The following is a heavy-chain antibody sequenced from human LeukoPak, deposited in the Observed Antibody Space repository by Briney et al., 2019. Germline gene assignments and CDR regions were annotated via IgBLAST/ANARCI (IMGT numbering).Heavy chain of an antibody. D-gene: IGHD3-3*01. CDR3: AKDKNYDFWSGYWGGGYYYYGMDV. CDR1: GFTFDDYA. V-gene: IGHV3-43*02. CDR2: INGDGGST. Sequence: GGSLRLSCAASGFTFDDYAMHWVRHAPGKGLEWVSLINGDGGSTYYADSVKGRFTISRDNSKNSLYLQMNSLRTEDTALYYCAKDKNYDFWSGYWGGGYYYYGMDVWGQGTTVTVSS. J-gene: IGHJ6*02.